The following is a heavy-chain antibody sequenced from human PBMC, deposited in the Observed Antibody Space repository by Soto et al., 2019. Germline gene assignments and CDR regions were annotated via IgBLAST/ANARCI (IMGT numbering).Heavy chain of an antibody. CDR3: ATMEVAQASIPRLDYYIGLDV. Sequence: QVQLVQSGAEVKKPGSSVKVSCKASGGTLTSYALSWVRQAPGQGFEWMGGIIPIFGVTNHAQKFRGRVTITADESTNTADMALRSLTFEDTAVYYCATMEVAQASIPRLDYYIGLDVWGLGTTGTVSS. CDR2: IIPIFGVT. V-gene: IGHV1-69*01. CDR1: GGTLTSYA. D-gene: IGHD2-2*01. J-gene: IGHJ6*02.